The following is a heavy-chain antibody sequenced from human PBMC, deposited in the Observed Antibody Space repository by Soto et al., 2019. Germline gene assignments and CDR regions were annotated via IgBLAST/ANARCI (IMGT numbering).Heavy chain of an antibody. CDR2: ISDSGANI. V-gene: IGHV3-21*01. D-gene: IGHD5-18*01. J-gene: IGHJ4*02. Sequence: GGSLRLSCVASGFAFDQYWMHWVRQAAGKGLEWVSRISDSGANIDYADSAKGRFTIARDNAKNSLYLQMNSLRAEDTAVYYCASTFGGYSYGSVDYWGQGTLVTVSS. CDR3: ASTFGGYSYGSVDY. CDR1: GFAFDQYW.